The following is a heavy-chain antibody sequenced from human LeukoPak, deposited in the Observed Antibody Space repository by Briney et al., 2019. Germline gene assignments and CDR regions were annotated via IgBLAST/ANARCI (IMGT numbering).Heavy chain of an antibody. Sequence: ASVTVSFTASGYTFTDYSIHWVRQAPGQGLEWMGWINLKSGGTNYAQKFQARVTMTRETSISTAYMELSRLRSADTAVYYCAREDSTGYSSLDYWGQGTLVTVSS. D-gene: IGHD3-22*01. CDR3: AREDSTGYSSLDY. CDR1: GYTFTDYS. J-gene: IGHJ4*02. V-gene: IGHV1-2*02. CDR2: INLKSGGT.